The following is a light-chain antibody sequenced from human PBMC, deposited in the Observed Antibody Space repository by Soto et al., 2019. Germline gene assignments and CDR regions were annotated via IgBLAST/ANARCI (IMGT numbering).Light chain of an antibody. CDR2: DAS. J-gene: IGKJ5*01. CDR3: QQYNNWPPLT. Sequence: EIVLTQSPATLSLSPGERATLSCRASQSVSSYLAWYQQKPGQAPRLLIYDASTRATGIPARFSGSGSGTEFTLTISSLQSEDFAVYYCQQYNNWPPLTFGQGTRLEI. CDR1: QSVSSY. V-gene: IGKV3-15*01.